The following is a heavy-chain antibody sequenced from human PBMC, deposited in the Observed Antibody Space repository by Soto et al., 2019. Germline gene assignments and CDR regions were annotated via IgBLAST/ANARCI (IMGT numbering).Heavy chain of an antibody. Sequence: QVQLQESGPGLVKPSQTLSLTCTVSGASVSSDHYYWTWIRQPPGKGLEWIGYIFDTETTYYNPYLKGRVSISGDTSKNQFSLKLTSVTVADTAVYFCARGSSGDYTDWGQGTLVIVSS. CDR1: GASVSSDHYY. J-gene: IGHJ4*02. D-gene: IGHD2-21*02. CDR3: ARGSSGDYTD. V-gene: IGHV4-30-4*08. CDR2: IFDTETT.